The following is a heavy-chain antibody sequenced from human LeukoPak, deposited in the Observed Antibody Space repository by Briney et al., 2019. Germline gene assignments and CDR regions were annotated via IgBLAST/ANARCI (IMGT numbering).Heavy chain of an antibody. CDR1: GFTFSSYW. J-gene: IGHJ5*01. D-gene: IGHD3-3*01. Sequence: GGSLRLSCAASGFTFSSYWMSWVRQAPGKGLEWVANIKRDGSEKYYVDSVKGRFTISRDNAKNSLYLQMNSLRAEDTAVYYCGTSRWSGVVDSWGQGTLVTVSS. CDR3: GTSRWSGVVDS. V-gene: IGHV3-7*01. CDR2: IKRDGSEK.